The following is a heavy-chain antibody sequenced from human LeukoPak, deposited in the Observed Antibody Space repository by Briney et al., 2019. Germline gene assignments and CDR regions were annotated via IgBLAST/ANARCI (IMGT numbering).Heavy chain of an antibody. J-gene: IGHJ5*02. CDR2: IYTSGST. CDR1: GGSISSGSYY. Sequence: SQTLSLTCTVSGGSISSGSYYWSWIRQPAGQGLERIGRIYTSGSTNYNPSLKSRVTISVDTSKNQFSLKLSSVTAADTAVYYCARGITMVRGVTNWFDPWGQGTLVTVSS. CDR3: ARGITMVRGVTNWFDP. V-gene: IGHV4-61*02. D-gene: IGHD3-10*01.